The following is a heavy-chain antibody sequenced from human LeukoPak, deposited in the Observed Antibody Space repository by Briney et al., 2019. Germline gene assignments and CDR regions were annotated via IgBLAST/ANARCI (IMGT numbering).Heavy chain of an antibody. V-gene: IGHV3-74*03. CDR3: AKDYNYGQTDS. J-gene: IGHJ4*02. D-gene: IGHD5-18*01. Sequence: GGSLRLSCSASGFSFSSAPMHWVRQAPGKGLVWVSTINTDGSVTTHADSVKGQFTISRDNAENTLYLQMNSLRGEDTAVYYCAKDYNYGQTDSWGQGTLVTVSS. CDR1: GFSFSSAP. CDR2: INTDGSVT.